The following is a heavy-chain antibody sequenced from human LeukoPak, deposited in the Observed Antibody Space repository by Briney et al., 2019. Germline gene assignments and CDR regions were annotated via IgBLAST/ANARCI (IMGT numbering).Heavy chain of an antibody. CDR1: GGSVSDSSYY. Sequence: SETLSLTCTVSGGSVSDSSYYWGWIRQPPGKGLEWIGSFYYTGGSYYSPSFRSRVIISADTSKNQFSLYFHSVTAADTAVYFCGSSHSSSWYDFWGQGTLVTVSS. D-gene: IGHD6-13*01. V-gene: IGHV4-39*07. CDR3: GSSHSSSWYDF. CDR2: FYYTGGS. J-gene: IGHJ4*02.